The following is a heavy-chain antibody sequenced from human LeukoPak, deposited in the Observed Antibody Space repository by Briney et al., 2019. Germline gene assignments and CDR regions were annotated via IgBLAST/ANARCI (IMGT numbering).Heavy chain of an antibody. V-gene: IGHV4-31*03. CDR3: ARGGIGATMVRGVPSPGNWFDP. J-gene: IGHJ5*02. CDR2: IYYSGST. CDR1: GGSISRGGYY. Sequence: PSETLSLTCTVSGGSISRGGYYWSWIRQHPGKGLGWIGYIYYSGSTYYNPSLKSRVTISVDTSKNQFSLKLSSVTAADTAVYYCARGGIGATMVRGVPSPGNWFDPWGQGTLVTVSS. D-gene: IGHD3-10*01.